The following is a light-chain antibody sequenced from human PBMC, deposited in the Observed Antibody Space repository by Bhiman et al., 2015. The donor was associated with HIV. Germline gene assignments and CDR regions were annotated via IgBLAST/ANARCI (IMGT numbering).Light chain of an antibody. CDR3: QAWDSSTAV. CDR1: KLEDKY. CDR2: HDT. V-gene: IGLV3-1*01. Sequence: YDLTQPPSVSVPPGQTASIPCSGDKLEDKYVSWYQQKPGQSPVLVIYHDTKRPSGIPERFSGSNSGNTATLTISGTQAMDEADYYCQAWDSSTAVFGGGTKLTVL. J-gene: IGLJ3*02.